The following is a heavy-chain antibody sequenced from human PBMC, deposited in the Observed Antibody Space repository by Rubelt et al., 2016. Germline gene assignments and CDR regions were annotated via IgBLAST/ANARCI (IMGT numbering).Heavy chain of an antibody. J-gene: IGHJ4*02. Sequence: IGEINHSGSTNYNPSLKSRVTISVDTSKNQFSLKLSSVTAADTAVYYCARGSPYYYDTRRFDYWGQGTLVTVSS. V-gene: IGHV4-34*01. D-gene: IGHD3-22*01. CDR2: INHSGST. CDR3: ARGSPYYYDTRRFDY.